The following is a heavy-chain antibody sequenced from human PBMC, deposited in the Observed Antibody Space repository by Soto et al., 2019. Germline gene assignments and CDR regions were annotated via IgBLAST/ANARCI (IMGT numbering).Heavy chain of an antibody. CDR1: GFTFSSYS. D-gene: IGHD2-15*01. CDR3: ARARYCSGGSCYNFDY. Sequence: EVQLVESGGGLVKPGGSLRLSCAASGFTFSSYSMNWVRQAPGKGLEWVSSISSSSSYIYYADSVKGRFTISRDNAKNSLYLQMNSLRAEDTAVYYCARARYCSGGSCYNFDYWGQGTLVTVSS. CDR2: ISSSSSYI. V-gene: IGHV3-21*01. J-gene: IGHJ4*02.